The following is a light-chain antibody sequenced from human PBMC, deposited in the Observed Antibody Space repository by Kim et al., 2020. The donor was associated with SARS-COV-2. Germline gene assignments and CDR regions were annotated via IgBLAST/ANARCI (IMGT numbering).Light chain of an antibody. CDR1: QDIASR. V-gene: IGKV1-12*01. CDR2: RAS. Sequence: GDRVTITCRASQDIASRLAWFQQKPGEAPKLLIYRASDLETGVPSRFSGSGSGTDFTLTINSLQPEDFATYYCLQAKSFPRTFGQGTKL. J-gene: IGKJ1*01. CDR3: LQAKSFPRT.